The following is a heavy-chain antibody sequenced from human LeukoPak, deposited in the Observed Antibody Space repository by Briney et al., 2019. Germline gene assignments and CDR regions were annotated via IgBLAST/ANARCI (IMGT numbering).Heavy chain of an antibody. Sequence: GGSLRLSCAASGFTFDDYAMHWVRQAPGKGLEWVSGISWNSGSIGYADSVKGRFTISRDNAKNSLYLQMNSLRAEDTALYYCAKDILRSSWYVAFDIWGQGTMVTVSS. CDR2: ISWNSGSI. CDR3: AKDILRSSWYVAFDI. CDR1: GFTFDDYA. V-gene: IGHV3-9*01. D-gene: IGHD6-13*01. J-gene: IGHJ3*02.